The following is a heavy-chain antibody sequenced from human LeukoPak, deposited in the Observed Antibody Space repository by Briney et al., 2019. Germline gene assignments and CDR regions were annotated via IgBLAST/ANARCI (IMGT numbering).Heavy chain of an antibody. D-gene: IGHD5-18*01. J-gene: IGHJ5*02. CDR2: IIPIFGTA. V-gene: IGHV1-69*13. CDR3: ARDRREIQLWFHPRWFDP. CDR1: GGTFSSYA. Sequence: ASVKVSCKASGGTFSSYAISWVRQAPGQGLEWMGGIIPIFGTANYAQKFQGRVTITADESTSTAHMELSSLRSEDTAVYYCARDRREIQLWFHPRWFDPWGQGTLVTVSS.